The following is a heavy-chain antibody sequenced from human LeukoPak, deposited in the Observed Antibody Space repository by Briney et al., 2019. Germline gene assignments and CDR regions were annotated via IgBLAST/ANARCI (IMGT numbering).Heavy chain of an antibody. CDR1: GGSFSDYY. Sequence: SETLSLTCAVYGGSFSDYYWTWVRQSPGKGLEWIGEINHSGSTNYNPSLKSRVTISADTSKSQFSLKVTSVTAADTALYYCARVAHPSRNGYYLGYRGQGTLVTISS. V-gene: IGHV4-34*01. CDR2: INHSGST. D-gene: IGHD5-12*01. CDR3: ARVAHPSRNGYYLGY. J-gene: IGHJ4*02.